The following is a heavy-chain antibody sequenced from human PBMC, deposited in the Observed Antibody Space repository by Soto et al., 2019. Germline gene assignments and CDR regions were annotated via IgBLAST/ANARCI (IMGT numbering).Heavy chain of an antibody. J-gene: IGHJ4*02. V-gene: IGHV4-30-4*01. CDR2: IYYSGST. Sequence: QVQLQESGPGLVKPSQTLSLTCTVSGGSISSGDYYWSWIRQPPGKGLEWIGYIYYSGSTYYNPSLKSRVTISVDTSKNQFSLKLSSVTAADTAVYYCARVTYCGGDCYEKFHYWGQGTLVTVSS. CDR3: ARVTYCGGDCYEKFHY. D-gene: IGHD2-21*02. CDR1: GGSISSGDYY.